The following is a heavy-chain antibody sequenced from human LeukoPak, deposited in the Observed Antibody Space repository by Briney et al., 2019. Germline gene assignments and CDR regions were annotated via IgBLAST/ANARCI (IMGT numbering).Heavy chain of an antibody. CDR2: ISTSSSTI. CDR1: GFTFSSYS. V-gene: IGHV3-48*02. J-gene: IGHJ2*01. Sequence: GSLRLSSAASGFTFSSYSMRWVRQAPGKGLEWVSYISTSSSTIYYADSVKGRFTISRDNAKNSLYLQMNSLRDEDTAVYYCARGGSSRPHRYFDPWGRGTLVTVSS. D-gene: IGHD6-13*01. CDR3: ARGGSSRPHRYFDP.